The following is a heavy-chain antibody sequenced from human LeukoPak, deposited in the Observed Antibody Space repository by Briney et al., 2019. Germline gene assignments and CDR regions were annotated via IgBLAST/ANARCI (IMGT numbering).Heavy chain of an antibody. V-gene: IGHV1-24*01. J-gene: IGHJ4*02. Sequence: ASVKVSCKVSGYTLTELSMHWVRQAPGKGLEWMGGFDPEDSETIYAQKFQGRVTMTEDTSTDTAYMELSSLRSEDTAVYYCATRGYGGATRNFDYWGQGTLVTVSS. D-gene: IGHD4-23*01. CDR3: ATRGYGGATRNFDY. CDR2: FDPEDSET. CDR1: GYTLTELS.